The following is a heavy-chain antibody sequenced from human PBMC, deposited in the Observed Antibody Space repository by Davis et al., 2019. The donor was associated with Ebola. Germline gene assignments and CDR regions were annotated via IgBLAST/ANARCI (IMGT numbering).Heavy chain of an antibody. CDR2: IRYDGSNK. CDR3: AKEVGGGYTYGQTFDY. V-gene: IGHV3-30*02. CDR1: GFTFSNYG. D-gene: IGHD5-24*01. Sequence: GESLKIPCAASGFTFSNYGIHWVRQAPGKGLEWVAFIRYDGSNKYYADSVESRFTLSRDNSKNTLSLQMNSLGDEDSAVYYCAKEVGGGYTYGQTFDYWGQETLVTVSS. J-gene: IGHJ4*01.